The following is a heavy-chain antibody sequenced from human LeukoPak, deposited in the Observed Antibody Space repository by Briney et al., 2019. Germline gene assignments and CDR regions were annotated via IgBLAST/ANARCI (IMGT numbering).Heavy chain of an antibody. CDR2: IYYSGST. J-gene: IGHJ6*03. D-gene: IGHD1-26*01. Sequence: SETLSLTCTVSGGSISSYYWSWIRQPPGKGLEWIGYIYYSGSTNYNPSLKSRVTISVDTSKNQFSLKLSSVTAADTAVYYCARISGSYYGYYYYYMDVWGKGTTVTVSS. CDR3: ARISGSYYGYYYYYMDV. V-gene: IGHV4-59*12. CDR1: GGSISSYY.